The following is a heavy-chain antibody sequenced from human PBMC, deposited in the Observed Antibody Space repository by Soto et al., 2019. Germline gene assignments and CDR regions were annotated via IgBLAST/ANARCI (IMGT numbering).Heavy chain of an antibody. CDR3: ARGSYYDSSGYYWGFDY. J-gene: IGHJ4*01. Sequence: SVKVSCKVSGGTFSSYAINWVRQAPGQGLEWLGKIIPIFATASYAQNFQGRVTLTAGESTSTAYIELSRLRSEDTAVYYCARGSYYDSSGYYWGFDYWGQGTLVTVSS. V-gene: IGHV1-69*13. D-gene: IGHD3-22*01. CDR2: IIPIFATA. CDR1: GGTFSSYA.